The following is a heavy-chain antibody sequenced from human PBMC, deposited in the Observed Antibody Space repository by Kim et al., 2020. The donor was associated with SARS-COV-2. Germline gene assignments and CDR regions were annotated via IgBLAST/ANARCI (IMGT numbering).Heavy chain of an antibody. Sequence: GGSLRLSCAASGFTFSTYNMNWVRQAPGKGLEWVSYFSSRSSTIYYADSVKGRFTISRDNAKNSLYLQMNSLRAEDTAVYYCTREGVGGEPFDSWGQGTLVSVSS. J-gene: IGHJ4*02. V-gene: IGHV3-48*04. CDR1: GFTFSTYN. CDR2: FSSRSSTI. CDR3: TREGVGGEPFDS. D-gene: IGHD4-17*01.